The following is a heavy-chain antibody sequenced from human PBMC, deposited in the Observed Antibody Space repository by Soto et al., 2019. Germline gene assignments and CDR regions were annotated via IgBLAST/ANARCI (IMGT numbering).Heavy chain of an antibody. Sequence: ASVKVSCKASGYTFTSYAMHWVRQAPGQRLEWMGWINAGNGNTKYSQKFQGRVTITRDTSASTAYMELSSLRSEDTAVYYCAREGIELVYCSGGSCYPAAPLFYYGMDVWGQGTTVTVSS. J-gene: IGHJ6*02. V-gene: IGHV1-3*01. D-gene: IGHD2-15*01. CDR2: INAGNGNT. CDR1: GYTFTSYA. CDR3: AREGIELVYCSGGSCYPAAPLFYYGMDV.